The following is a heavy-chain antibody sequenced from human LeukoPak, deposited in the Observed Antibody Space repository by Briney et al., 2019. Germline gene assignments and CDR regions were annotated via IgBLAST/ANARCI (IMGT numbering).Heavy chain of an antibody. J-gene: IGHJ4*02. V-gene: IGHV4-34*01. Sequence: SETLSFTCAVYGGSFSDYFWNWIRQTPGKGLEWIGEINHGGGTNYNPSLKGRATISVDTSKKQFSLNLTSVTAADTAVYYCARGEDGTGDYRPTYFDSWGQGTLVTVSS. CDR2: INHGGGT. CDR1: GGSFSDYF. D-gene: IGHD4-17*01. CDR3: ARGEDGTGDYRPTYFDS.